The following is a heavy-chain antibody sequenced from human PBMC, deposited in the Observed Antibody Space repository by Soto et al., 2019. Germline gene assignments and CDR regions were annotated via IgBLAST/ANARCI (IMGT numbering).Heavy chain of an antibody. D-gene: IGHD1-26*01. CDR3: TTHEEGAPWAGGFDS. CDR2: IRPGGDST. Sequence: PVGSLRLSCAASGFSFRTRAMSWVRQAPGKGLEWVASIRPGGDSTYYADSVKGRFAVSRDNSNVTLYLQMDSLRVEDTAIYYCTTHEEGAPWAGGFDSWGQGTLVTVSS. V-gene: IGHV3-23*01. CDR1: GFSFRTRA. J-gene: IGHJ5*01.